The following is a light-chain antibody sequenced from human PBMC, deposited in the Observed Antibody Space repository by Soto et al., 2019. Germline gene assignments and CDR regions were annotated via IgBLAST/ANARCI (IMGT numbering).Light chain of an antibody. V-gene: IGKV3-15*01. CDR2: DTS. CDR1: QGISDP. Sequence: EVVMSQSPATLSVSPGDGATLSCRASQGISDPLAWYQHKPGQAPRLLIYDTSTRSTGVPTRFSGSRSGAKFTLTITSLQSEDFAVYYCQPYNNCPLTFGGGTKVEI. J-gene: IGKJ4*01. CDR3: QPYNNCPLT.